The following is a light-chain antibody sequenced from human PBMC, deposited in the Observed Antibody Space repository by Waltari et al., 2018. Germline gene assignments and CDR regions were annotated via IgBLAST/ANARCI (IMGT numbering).Light chain of an antibody. J-gene: IGKJ1*01. CDR1: QSISSW. CDR2: KAS. V-gene: IGKV1-5*03. Sequence: DIQVTQSPSTLSASVGDRVTITCRASQSISSWLAWYKQKPGKAPKLLIYKASSLESGVPSRFSGSGSGTEFTLTISCLQPDDFATYYCQQYNSYQWTFGQGTKVDIK. CDR3: QQYNSYQWT.